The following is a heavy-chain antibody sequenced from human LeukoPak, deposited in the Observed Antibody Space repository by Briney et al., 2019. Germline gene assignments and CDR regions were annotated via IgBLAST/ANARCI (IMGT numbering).Heavy chain of an antibody. CDR2: IYAGDSGT. Sequence: GESLKISCRGSGYSFTSHWIGWVRQMPGKGLEWMAIIYAGDSGTRISPSFQGQVTISADKSISTAYLQWSSLKASDTAIYYCASLYRVGAFHIWGQGTMVTVSS. CDR1: GYSFTSHW. V-gene: IGHV5-51*01. J-gene: IGHJ3*02. CDR3: ASLYRVGAFHI. D-gene: IGHD1-26*01.